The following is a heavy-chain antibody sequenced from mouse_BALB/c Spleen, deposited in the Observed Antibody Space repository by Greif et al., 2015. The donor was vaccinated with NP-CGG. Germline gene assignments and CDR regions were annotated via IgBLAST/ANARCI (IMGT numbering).Heavy chain of an antibody. D-gene: IGHD2-14*01. CDR1: GFSLTSYG. CDR2: IWAGGST. J-gene: IGHJ4*01. CDR3: ARVGVRRYYYALNY. V-gene: IGHV2-9*02. Sequence: VQLQQSGPGLVAPSQSLSITCTVSGFSLTSYGVHWVRQPPGKGLEWLGVIWAGGSTNYNSALMSRLSISKDNSKSXVFLKMNSLQTDDTAMYYCARVGVRRYYYALNYWGQVTSVTVSS.